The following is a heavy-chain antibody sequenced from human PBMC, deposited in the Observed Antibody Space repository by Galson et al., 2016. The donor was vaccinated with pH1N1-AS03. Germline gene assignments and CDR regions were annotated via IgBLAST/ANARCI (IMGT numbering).Heavy chain of an antibody. CDR1: SGSISSYS. D-gene: IGHD6-13*01. CDR3: ARATAVGPPYFDY. V-gene: IGHV4-59*01. CDR2: IYSIGGT. J-gene: IGHJ4*02. Sequence: VSSGSISSYSWNWIRQPPGKGLEWIGSIYSIGGTNYNPSLESRITISVETSKNQFSLKLRSVTAADTAVYYCARATAVGPPYFDYWGQGTVATVSS.